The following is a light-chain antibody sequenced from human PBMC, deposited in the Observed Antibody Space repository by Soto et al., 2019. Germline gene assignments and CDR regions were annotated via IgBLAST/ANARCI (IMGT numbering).Light chain of an antibody. J-gene: IGLJ1*01. CDR1: SSDVGGYNY. V-gene: IGLV2-14*01. Sequence: QSALTQPASVSGSPGQSITISCTGTSSDVGGYNYVSWYEQHPDKAPKLMIYDVSNRTSGVSNRFSGSKSGNTASLTISGRQAEDEVVYYCSSYTSSSTLYVFGTGTQLTVL. CDR3: SSYTSSSTLYV. CDR2: DVS.